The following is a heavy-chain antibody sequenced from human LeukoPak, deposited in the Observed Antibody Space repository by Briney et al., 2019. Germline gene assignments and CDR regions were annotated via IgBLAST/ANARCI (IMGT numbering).Heavy chain of an antibody. CDR1: GRSFSGYY. D-gene: IGHD1-26*01. Sequence: SETLSLTCAVYGRSFSGYYWSWIRQPPGKGLEWIGSIYYSGSTYYNPSLKSRVTISVDTSKNQFSLKLSPVTAADTAVYYCARHGDVGATSRFGYFDLWGRGTLVTVSS. V-gene: IGHV4-34*01. J-gene: IGHJ2*01. CDR2: IYYSGST. CDR3: ARHGDVGATSRFGYFDL.